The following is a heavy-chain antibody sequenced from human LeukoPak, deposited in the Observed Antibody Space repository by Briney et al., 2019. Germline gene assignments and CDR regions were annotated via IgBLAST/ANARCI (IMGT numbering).Heavy chain of an antibody. D-gene: IGHD3-22*01. CDR3: AKDVDYYYDSSGYYCTFDY. CDR1: GFTFSSYA. CDR2: ISGSDGST. J-gene: IGHJ4*02. Sequence: GGSLRLSCAASGFTFSSYAMSWVRQAPGKGLEWVSAISGSDGSTYYADSVKGRFTISRDNSKNTLYLQMNSLRAEDTAVYYCAKDVDYYYDSSGYYCTFDYWGQGTLVTVSS. V-gene: IGHV3-23*01.